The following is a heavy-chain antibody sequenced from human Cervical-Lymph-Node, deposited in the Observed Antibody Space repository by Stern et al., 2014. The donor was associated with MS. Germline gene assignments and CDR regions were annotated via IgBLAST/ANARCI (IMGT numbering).Heavy chain of an antibody. Sequence: VQLVESGAEVKKPGESLTISCKGFGYSFNIYWIAWVRQRPGQGLEWMGIIYPDDSDTGYSPSFQGQVTFSVDKSISTAYLPRSRVKPSDTATYFCARRGMDVWGQGTSVTVSS. CDR2: IYPDDSDT. CDR3: ARRGMDV. V-gene: IGHV5-51*01. CDR1: GYSFNIYW. J-gene: IGHJ6*02.